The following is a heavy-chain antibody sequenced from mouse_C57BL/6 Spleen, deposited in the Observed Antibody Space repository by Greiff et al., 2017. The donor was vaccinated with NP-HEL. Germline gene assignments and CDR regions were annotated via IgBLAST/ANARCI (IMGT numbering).Heavy chain of an antibody. Sequence: VQLQQSGAELVKPGASVKLSCTASGFNIKDYYMHWVKQRTEQGLEWIGRIDPEDGETKYAPKFPGKATITADTSSNTAYLQLSSLTSEDTAVYYCASGGWRRGLDYWGQGTTLTVSS. CDR3: ASGGWRRGLDY. V-gene: IGHV14-2*01. D-gene: IGHD2-3*01. J-gene: IGHJ2*01. CDR1: GFNIKDYY. CDR2: IDPEDGET.